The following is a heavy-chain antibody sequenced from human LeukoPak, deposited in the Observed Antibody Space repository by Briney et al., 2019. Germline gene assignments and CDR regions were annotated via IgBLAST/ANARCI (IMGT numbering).Heavy chain of an antibody. Sequence: GESLKISCKGSGYSLTSYWISWVRQMPGKGLEWMGRIDPSDSYTNYSPSFQGHVTISADKSISTAYLQWSSLKASDTAMYYCARHASSGWYGGDWFDPWGQGTLVTVSS. CDR1: GYSLTSYW. D-gene: IGHD6-19*01. J-gene: IGHJ5*02. CDR2: IDPSDSYT. CDR3: ARHASSGWYGGDWFDP. V-gene: IGHV5-10-1*01.